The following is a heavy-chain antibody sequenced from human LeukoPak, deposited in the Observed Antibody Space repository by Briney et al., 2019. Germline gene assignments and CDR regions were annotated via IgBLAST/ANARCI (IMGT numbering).Heavy chain of an antibody. CDR2: ISYSGST. CDR1: SGTINGHY. J-gene: IGHJ2*01. Sequence: PSETLSLTCSVSSGTINGHYWSWIRQPPGKGLEWIGYISYSGSTMSNPSLKSRVTISVDTSKNQFSLKVRSVTAADTAVYYCARDALGMLGVWYFDLWGRGTLVTVSS. CDR3: ARDALGMLGVWYFDL. D-gene: IGHD3-10*02. V-gene: IGHV4-59*11.